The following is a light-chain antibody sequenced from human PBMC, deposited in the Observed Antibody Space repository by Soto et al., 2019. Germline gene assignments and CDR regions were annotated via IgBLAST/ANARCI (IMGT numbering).Light chain of an antibody. V-gene: IGLV2-14*01. Sequence: QSVLTQPASLSGSPVQSITISCTGTSSDIGAYYYFSWFQQHPGKAPKLMIPEVNNRPSGVSNRFSGSKYGNTAYLTISGLQVEDEAEYYCSSYGSIPTRRXLYVFGTGTKVXV. J-gene: IGLJ1*01. CDR3: SSYGSIPTRRXLYV. CDR1: SSDIGAYYY. CDR2: EVN.